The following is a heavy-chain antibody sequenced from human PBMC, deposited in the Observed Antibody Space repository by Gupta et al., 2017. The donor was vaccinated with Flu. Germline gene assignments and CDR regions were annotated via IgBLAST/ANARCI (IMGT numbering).Heavy chain of an antibody. CDR3: ARGGHDFWSGYYTSTS. J-gene: IGHJ4*02. D-gene: IGHD3-3*01. CDR2: ISSSSSYI. CDR1: GFPFSSYS. V-gene: IGHV3-21*01. Sequence: EVQLVESGGGLVKPGGSLRLSCAASGFPFSSYSMNWLRQAPGKGLEWVSSISSSSSYIYYADSVKGRFTISRDNAKNSLYLQMNSLRAEDTAVYYCARGGHDFWSGYYTSTSWGQGTLVTVSS.